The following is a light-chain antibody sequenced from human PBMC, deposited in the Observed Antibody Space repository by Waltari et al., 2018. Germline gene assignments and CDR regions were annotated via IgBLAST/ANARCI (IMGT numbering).Light chain of an antibody. Sequence: ETVMTQSPATLSLYPGERATLSCRASQRIKNNLAWYQQKGGQAPRLLLFDASTRATGISARFSGSGYGTEFTLTISSLQSEDFAVYYCQQYDNWPLTFGQGTRLDIK. CDR2: DAS. CDR1: QRIKNN. CDR3: QQYDNWPLT. V-gene: IGKV3-15*01. J-gene: IGKJ5*01.